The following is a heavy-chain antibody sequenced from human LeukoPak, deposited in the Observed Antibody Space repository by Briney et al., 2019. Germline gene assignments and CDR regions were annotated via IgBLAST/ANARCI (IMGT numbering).Heavy chain of an antibody. Sequence: SETLSLTCTVSGGSISSYYWSWIRQPPGKGLEWIGYIYYSGSTNYNPSLKSRVTISVDTSKNQFSLKLSSVTAADTAVYYCARAVDIVATSLLCFDYWGQGTLVTVSS. CDR3: ARAVDIVATSLLCFDY. D-gene: IGHD5-12*01. V-gene: IGHV4-59*01. J-gene: IGHJ4*02. CDR1: GGSISSYY. CDR2: IYYSGST.